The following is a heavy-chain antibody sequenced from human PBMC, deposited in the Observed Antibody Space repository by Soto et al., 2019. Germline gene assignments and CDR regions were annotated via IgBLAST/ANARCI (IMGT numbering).Heavy chain of an antibody. CDR1: GGSISGYY. CDR3: AREWDGDGYNSGWFDP. CDR2: TYNSVST. V-gene: IGHV4-31*03. J-gene: IGHJ5*02. D-gene: IGHD5-12*01. Sequence: PSETLSLTCTVSGGSISGYYWSWIRQNPGKGLEWIGYTYNSVSTYYNPSLKSRVTISVDTSKNQFSLKLTSVTAADTAVYYCAREWDGDGYNSGWFDPWGQGTLVTVSS.